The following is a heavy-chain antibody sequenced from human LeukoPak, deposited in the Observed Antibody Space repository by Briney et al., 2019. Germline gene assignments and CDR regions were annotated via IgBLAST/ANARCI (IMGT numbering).Heavy chain of an antibody. CDR3: TKDHSQNYDYYGMDV. CDR2: ISYDGSNK. J-gene: IGHJ6*02. CDR1: GFTFSSYG. Sequence: GGSLRLSCAASGFTFSSYGMHWVRQAPGKGLEWVAVISYDGSNKYYADSVKGRFTISRDNSKNTLYLQMNSLRAEDTAVYYCTKDHSQNYDYYGMDVWGQGTTVTVSS. V-gene: IGHV3-30*18.